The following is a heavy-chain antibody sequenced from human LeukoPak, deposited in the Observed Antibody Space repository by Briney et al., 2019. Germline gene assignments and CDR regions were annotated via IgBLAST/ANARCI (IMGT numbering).Heavy chain of an antibody. V-gene: IGHV3-74*01. CDR3: ARVKSSGYGEYYFDY. Sequence: QPGGSLRLSCAASGFTFSSYWMHWVRHAPGKGLVWVSRINSDGSSTNYADSVKGRFTISRDNAKNTLYLQMNSLRAEDTAVYYCARVKSSGYGEYYFDYWGQGTLVTVSS. D-gene: IGHD5-12*01. J-gene: IGHJ4*02. CDR1: GFTFSSYW. CDR2: INSDGSST.